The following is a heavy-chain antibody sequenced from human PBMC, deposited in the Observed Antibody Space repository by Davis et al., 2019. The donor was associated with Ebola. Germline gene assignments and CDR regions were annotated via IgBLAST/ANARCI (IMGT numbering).Heavy chain of an antibody. V-gene: IGHV3-11*01. CDR1: EFTFSDHF. D-gene: IGHD1-26*01. J-gene: IGHJ4*02. Sequence: GESLKISCAASEFTFSDHFMIWIRQAPGKGLEWVSHISSGHTTTYYADSVKGRFTISRDNSKNSLYLQMNSLRAEDTAVYYCAKSVEWERSFDFWGQGTLVTVSS. CDR2: ISSGHTTT. CDR3: AKSVEWERSFDF.